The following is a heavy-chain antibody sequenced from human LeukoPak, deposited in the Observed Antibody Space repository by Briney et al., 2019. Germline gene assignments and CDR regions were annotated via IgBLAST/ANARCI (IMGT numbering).Heavy chain of an antibody. CDR2: ISWNSGSI. CDR3: AKEGITMVRGVEVPYYGMDV. D-gene: IGHD3-10*01. Sequence: GRSLRLSCAASGFTFDDYAMHWVRQAPGKGLEWVSGISWNSGSIGYADSVKGRFTISRDNAKNSPYLQMNSLRAEDTALYYCAKEGITMVRGVEVPYYGMDVWGQGTTVTVSS. CDR1: GFTFDDYA. V-gene: IGHV3-9*01. J-gene: IGHJ6*02.